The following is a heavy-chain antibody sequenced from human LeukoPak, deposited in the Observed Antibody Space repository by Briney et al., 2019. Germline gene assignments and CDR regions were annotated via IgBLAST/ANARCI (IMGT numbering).Heavy chain of an antibody. D-gene: IGHD6-19*01. Sequence: SETLSLTCTVSGGSISSSSYYWGWIRQPPGKGLEWIGSIYYSGSTYYNPSLKSRVTISVDTSKNQFSLKLSSVTAADTAVYYCARDQSLPGIAVAGPSFDYWGQGTLVTVSS. CDR1: GGSISSSSYY. V-gene: IGHV4-39*07. CDR2: IYYSGST. CDR3: ARDQSLPGIAVAGPSFDY. J-gene: IGHJ4*02.